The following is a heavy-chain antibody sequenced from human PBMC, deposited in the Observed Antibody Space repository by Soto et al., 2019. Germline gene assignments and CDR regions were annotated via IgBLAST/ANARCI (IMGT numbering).Heavy chain of an antibody. D-gene: IGHD2-2*01. Sequence: QVQLVQSGAEVKKPGSSVKVSCKASGGTFSSYAISWVRQAPGQGLEWMGGIIPIFGTANYAQKFQGRVTITEAESTSTAYLELSSLRSGDTAVYYCAGGRYGIRTSCKNWFDPWGQGTLVTGSS. CDR3: AGGRYGIRTSCKNWFDP. J-gene: IGHJ5*02. V-gene: IGHV1-69*12. CDR1: GGTFSSYA. CDR2: IIPIFGTA.